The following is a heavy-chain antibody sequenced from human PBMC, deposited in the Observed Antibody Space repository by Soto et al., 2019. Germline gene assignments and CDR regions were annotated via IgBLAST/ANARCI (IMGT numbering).Heavy chain of an antibody. CDR1: GGSISSYY. CDR3: AREHVRGLEPYYYYYYGMDV. J-gene: IGHJ6*02. CDR2: IYYSGST. Sequence: SETLSLTCTVSGGSISSYYWSWIRQPPGKGLEWIGYIYYSGSTNYNPSLKSRVTISVDTSKNQFSLKLSSVTAADTAVYYCAREHVRGLEPYYYYYYGMDVWGQGTTVTVSS. V-gene: IGHV4-59*01. D-gene: IGHD6-19*01.